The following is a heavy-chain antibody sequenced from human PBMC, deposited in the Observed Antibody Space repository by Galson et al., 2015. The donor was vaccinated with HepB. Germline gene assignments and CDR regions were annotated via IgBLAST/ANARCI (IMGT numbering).Heavy chain of an antibody. CDR1: EDIFDIYT. CDR2: LIPVLGVA. Sequence: SVKVSCKASEDIFDIYTIAWLRQAPGQRLEWMGRLIPVLGVAYHAQNFQDRITITADTSPTTVYLDVRNLTSDDTAVYFCARGDSGSFFGVYGMDVWGQGSPISVSS. V-gene: IGHV1-69*02. D-gene: IGHD1-26*01. CDR3: ARGDSGSFFGVYGMDV. J-gene: IGHJ6*02.